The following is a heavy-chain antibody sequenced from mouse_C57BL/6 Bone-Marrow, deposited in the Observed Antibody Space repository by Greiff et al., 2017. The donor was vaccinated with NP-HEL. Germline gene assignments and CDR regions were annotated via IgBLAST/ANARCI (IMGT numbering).Heavy chain of an antibody. J-gene: IGHJ1*03. CDR2: ISYDGSN. D-gene: IGHD1-1*01. Sequence: EVKLMESGPGLVKPSQSLSLTCSVTGYSITSGYYWNWIRQFPGNKLEWMGYISYDGSNNYNPSLKNRISITRDTSKDQFFLKLNSVTTEDTATYYCARDEDYGSFHWYFDVWGTGTTVTVSS. V-gene: IGHV3-6*01. CDR1: GYSITSGYY. CDR3: ARDEDYGSFHWYFDV.